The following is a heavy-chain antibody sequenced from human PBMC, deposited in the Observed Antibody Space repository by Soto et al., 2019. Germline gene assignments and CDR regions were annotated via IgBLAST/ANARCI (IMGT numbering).Heavy chain of an antibody. CDR2: ITSSSSTI. CDR1: GFTFSSYS. CDR3: ARDLGSSWYPEYFQH. Sequence: PXXSLRLSCAASGFTFSSYSMHWVLQAPGKGLEWVSYITSSSSTIYYADSVKGRFTISRDNAKNSLYLQMNSLRAEDTAVYYCARDLGSSWYPEYFQHWGQGTLVTVSS. V-gene: IGHV3-48*01. D-gene: IGHD6-13*01. J-gene: IGHJ1*01.